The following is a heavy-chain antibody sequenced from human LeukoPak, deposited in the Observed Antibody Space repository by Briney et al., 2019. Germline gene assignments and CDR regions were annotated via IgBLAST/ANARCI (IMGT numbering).Heavy chain of an antibody. J-gene: IGHJ4*02. CDR2: INHSGST. Sequence: SETLSLTCAVYGGSFSGYYWSWIRQPPGKGLEWVGEINHSGSTNYNPSLKSRVTISVDTSKNQFPLKLSSVTAADTAVYYCARGRSWYDYVWGSYRPFDYWGQGTLVTVSS. CDR1: GGSFSGYY. D-gene: IGHD3-16*02. V-gene: IGHV4-34*01. CDR3: ARGRSWYDYVWGSYRPFDY.